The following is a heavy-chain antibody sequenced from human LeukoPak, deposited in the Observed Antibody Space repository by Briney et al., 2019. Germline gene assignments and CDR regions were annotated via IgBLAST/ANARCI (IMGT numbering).Heavy chain of an antibody. Sequence: PSETLSVSRTVSGGSISSYFWSWIRQPPGKGLEWIGYIYYSGSTNYNPSLKSRVTISVDTAKNQFSLKLSSVTAADTAVYYCARPPGSSGWYDDYFDYWGHRTLFTASS. D-gene: IGHD6-19*01. CDR2: IYYSGST. CDR1: GGSISSYF. CDR3: ARPPGSSGWYDDYFDY. J-gene: IGHJ4*01. V-gene: IGHV4-59*01.